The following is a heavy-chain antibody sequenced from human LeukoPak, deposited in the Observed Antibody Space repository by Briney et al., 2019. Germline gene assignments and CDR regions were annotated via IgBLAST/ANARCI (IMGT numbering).Heavy chain of an antibody. CDR1: GFTFSSYS. V-gene: IGHV3-21*01. J-gene: IGHJ4*02. CDR2: ISSSSSYI. Sequence: GGSLRLSCAASGFTFSSYSMNWVRQAPGKGLEWVSSISSSSSYIYYADSVKGRFTISRDNAKNLLYLQMNSLRAEDTAVYYCARKGVIAAAGTLDYWGQGTLVTVSS. CDR3: ARKGVIAAAGTLDY. D-gene: IGHD6-13*01.